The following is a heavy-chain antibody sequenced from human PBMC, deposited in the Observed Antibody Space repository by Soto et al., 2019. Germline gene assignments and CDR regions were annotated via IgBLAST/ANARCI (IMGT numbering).Heavy chain of an antibody. CDR1: GYTFTSYG. Sequence: ASVKVSCKASGYTFTSYGISWVRQAPGQGLEWMGWNSAYNGNTNYAQKLQGRVTMTTDTSTSTAYMELRSLRSDDTAVYYCARVPRYYDILTGYYPQYYFDYWGQGTLVTVSS. CDR2: NSAYNGNT. J-gene: IGHJ4*02. D-gene: IGHD3-9*01. V-gene: IGHV1-18*04. CDR3: ARVPRYYDILTGYYPQYYFDY.